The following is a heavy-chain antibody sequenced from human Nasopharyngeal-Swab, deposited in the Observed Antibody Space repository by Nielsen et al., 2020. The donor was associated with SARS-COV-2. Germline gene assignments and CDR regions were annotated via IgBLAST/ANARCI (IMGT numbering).Heavy chain of an antibody. CDR1: GFSFKNNW. CDR2: ITASGGKT. Sequence: GESLKISCEASGFSFKNNWMTWVRQAPGKGLEWVSGITASGGKTYYADSVKGRFTLSRDSSKSTLYLQMSSLRAEDTAVYYCAKGSYYPSYYFDYWGQGALVSVSS. J-gene: IGHJ4*02. CDR3: AKGSYYPSYYFDY. V-gene: IGHV3-23*01. D-gene: IGHD1-26*01.